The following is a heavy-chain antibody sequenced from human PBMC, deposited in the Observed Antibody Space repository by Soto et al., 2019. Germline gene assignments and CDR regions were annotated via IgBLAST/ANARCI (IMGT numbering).Heavy chain of an antibody. J-gene: IGHJ4*02. D-gene: IGHD6-13*01. V-gene: IGHV5-51*01. CDR1: VYTFSNFW. Sequence: GESLKISCQCSVYTFSNFWIAWVRQLPGKGLEWMGIIYPGDYETRYSPSFHGKVTISADRSIGTAYLQWSSLEASDSAFYFCARSPRSSPYFDYWGQGALVTVSS. CDR2: IYPGDYET. CDR3: ARSPRSSPYFDY.